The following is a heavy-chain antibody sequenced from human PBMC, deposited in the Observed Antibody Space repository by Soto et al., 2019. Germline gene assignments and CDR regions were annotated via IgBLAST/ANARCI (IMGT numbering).Heavy chain of an antibody. D-gene: IGHD2-2*01. CDR2: IYYSGTT. V-gene: IGHV4-31*03. CDR1: GGSISSGGYY. Sequence: TLSLTCTVSGGSISSGGYYWSWIRQHPGKGLEWIGYIYYSGTTYYNPSLKSRVTISVDTSKNQFSLKLSSVSAADTALYYCARCSLVVVPAPGFDPWGRGTLVTASS. J-gene: IGHJ5*02. CDR3: ARCSLVVVPAPGFDP.